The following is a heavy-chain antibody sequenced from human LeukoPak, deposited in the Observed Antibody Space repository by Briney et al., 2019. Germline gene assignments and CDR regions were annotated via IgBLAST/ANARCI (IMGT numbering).Heavy chain of an antibody. D-gene: IGHD3-22*01. V-gene: IGHV1-2*02. Sequence: ASVKVSCKASGYTFTDFYMHWVRQAPGQGLEWMGWINPNSGGTSYAQKFQGRVTVTRDTSISTAYMELSRLTSDDTALYYCTSNCDTSGYYSFDYWGQGNLVTVSS. CDR2: INPNSGGT. CDR3: TSNCDTSGYYSFDY. J-gene: IGHJ4*02. CDR1: GYTFTDFY.